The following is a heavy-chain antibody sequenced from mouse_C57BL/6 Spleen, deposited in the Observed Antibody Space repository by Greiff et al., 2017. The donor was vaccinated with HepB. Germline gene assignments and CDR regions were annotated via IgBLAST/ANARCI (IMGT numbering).Heavy chain of an antibody. Sequence: VQLQQSGAELVRPGASVKLSYTASGFNIKDDYMHWVKQRPEQGLEWIGWIDPENGDTEYASKFQGKATITADTSSNTAYLQLSSLTSEDTAVYYCTITTVVPFAYWGQGTLVTVSA. V-gene: IGHV14-4*01. CDR1: GFNIKDDY. CDR2: IDPENGDT. CDR3: TITTVVPFAY. J-gene: IGHJ3*01. D-gene: IGHD1-1*01.